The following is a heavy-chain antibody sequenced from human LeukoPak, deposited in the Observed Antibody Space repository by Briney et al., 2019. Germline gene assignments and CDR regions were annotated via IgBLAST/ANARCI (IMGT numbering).Heavy chain of an antibody. V-gene: IGHV3-23*01. Sequence: GGSLRLSCAASGFTFSSYGMSWVRQAPGKGLEWVSAISGSGGSTYYADSVKGRFTISRDNSKNTLYLQMNGLRAEDTAVYYCAKPIAVAGNFDYWGQGTLVTVSS. J-gene: IGHJ4*02. D-gene: IGHD6-19*01. CDR3: AKPIAVAGNFDY. CDR2: ISGSGGST. CDR1: GFTFSSYG.